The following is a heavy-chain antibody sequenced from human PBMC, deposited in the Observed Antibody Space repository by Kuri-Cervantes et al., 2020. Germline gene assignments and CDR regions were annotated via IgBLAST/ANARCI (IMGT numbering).Heavy chain of an antibody. CDR3: ARDRRLWEIKPTSWFDP. Sequence: GESLKISCAASGFTFSNAWMSWVRQAPGKGLEWVSYISSSGSTIYYADSVKGRFTISRDNAKNSLYLQMNSLRAEDTAVYYCARDRRLWEIKPTSWFDPWGQGTLVTVSS. J-gene: IGHJ5*02. V-gene: IGHV3-11*01. CDR2: ISSSGSTI. CDR1: GFTFSNAW. D-gene: IGHD3-16*01.